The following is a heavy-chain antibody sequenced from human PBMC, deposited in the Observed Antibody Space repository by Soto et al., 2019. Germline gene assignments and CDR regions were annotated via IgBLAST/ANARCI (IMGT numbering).Heavy chain of an antibody. CDR1: GGTFSSYA. Sequence: SVKVSCKASGGTFSSYAISWVRQAPGQGLEWMGGIIPIFGTANYAQKFQGRVTITADESTSTAYMELSSLRSEDTAVYYCARAGYSGYDSGPDAFDIWGQGTLVTVSS. CDR2: IIPIFGTA. CDR3: ARAGYSGYDSGPDAFDI. D-gene: IGHD5-12*01. J-gene: IGHJ3*02. V-gene: IGHV1-69*13.